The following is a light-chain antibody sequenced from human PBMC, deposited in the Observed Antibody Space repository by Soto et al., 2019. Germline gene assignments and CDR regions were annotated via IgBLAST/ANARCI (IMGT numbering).Light chain of an antibody. Sequence: DIVLTQSPGTLSLSPGERATLSCRASQNVNNNYLAWYQQKPGQAPRLLIRGASSRATGLPDRFSGSGSGTAFTLTISRLEPEDFAVYYCQQYGSSPGTFGQGPSWRSN. CDR3: QQYGSSPGT. CDR1: QNVNNNY. V-gene: IGKV3-20*01. J-gene: IGKJ2*01. CDR2: GAS.